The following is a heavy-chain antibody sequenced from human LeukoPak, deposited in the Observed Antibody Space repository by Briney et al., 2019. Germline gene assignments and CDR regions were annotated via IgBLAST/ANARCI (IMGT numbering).Heavy chain of an antibody. J-gene: IGHJ3*02. CDR2: ISAYNGNT. Sequence: ASVKVSCKASGYTFTSYGISWVRQAPGQGLEWMGWISAYNGNTNYAQKLQGRVTMTTDTSTSTAYMELRSLRSDDTAVYYCARGGYYDSSGYYTDAFDIWGQGTMVTVSS. CDR1: GYTFTSYG. V-gene: IGHV1-18*01. CDR3: ARGGYYDSSGYYTDAFDI. D-gene: IGHD3-22*01.